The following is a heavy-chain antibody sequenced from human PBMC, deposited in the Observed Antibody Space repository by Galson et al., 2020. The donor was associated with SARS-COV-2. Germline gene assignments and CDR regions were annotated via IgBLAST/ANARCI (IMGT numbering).Heavy chain of an antibody. D-gene: IGHD5-18*01. CDR3: ATLRGYSYGTKHNWFDP. CDR2: NSAYNGNT. J-gene: IGHJ5*02. V-gene: IGHV1-18*01. Sequence: ASVKVSCKASGYTFTSYGISWVRQAPGQGLEWMGWNSAYNGNTNYAQKLQGRVTMTTDTSTSTAYMELRSLRSDDTAVYYCATLRGYSYGTKHNWFDPWGQGTLVTVSS. CDR1: GYTFTSYG.